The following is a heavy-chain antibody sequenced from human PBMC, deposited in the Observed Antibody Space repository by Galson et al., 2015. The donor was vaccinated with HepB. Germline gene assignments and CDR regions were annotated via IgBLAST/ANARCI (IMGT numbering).Heavy chain of an antibody. V-gene: IGHV4-61*02. J-gene: IGHJ5*02. CDR1: GGSISSGSYY. D-gene: IGHD5-24*01. CDR3: ARSAPRGYSTDWFDR. CDR2: IYTSGST. Sequence: TLSLTCTVSGGSISSGSYYWSWIRQPAGKGLEWIGRIYTSGSTNYNPSLKSRVTMSVDTSKNQFSLKLSSVTAADTAVYYCARSAPRGYSTDWFDRWGQGTLVTVSS.